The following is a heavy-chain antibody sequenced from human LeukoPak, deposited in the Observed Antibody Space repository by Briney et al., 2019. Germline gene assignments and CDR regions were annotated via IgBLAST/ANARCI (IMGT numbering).Heavy chain of an antibody. J-gene: IGHJ6*03. CDR3: ARGVYCSSTSCSRNYYMDV. CDR2: IYYSGST. CDR1: GGSFSGYY. D-gene: IGHD2-2*01. Sequence: SETLSLTCAVYGGSFSGYYWSWIRQPPGKGLEWIGYIYYSGSTNYNPSLKSRVTISVDTSKNQFSLKLSSVTAADTAVYYCARGVYCSSTSCSRNYYMDVWGKGTTVTVSS. V-gene: IGHV4-59*01.